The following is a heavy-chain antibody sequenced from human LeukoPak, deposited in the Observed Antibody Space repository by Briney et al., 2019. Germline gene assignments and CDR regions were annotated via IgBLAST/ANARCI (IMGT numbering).Heavy chain of an antibody. D-gene: IGHD6-6*01. CDR2: IYTSGRT. Sequence: SETLSLTCTFSGGSISSYYWSWIRQPAGKGLEEIGRIYTSGRTNYNTSLKSRVTMSVDTSKKQFSLKLSSVTAADTAVYYCARDPQLGPFDYWGQGTLVTVSS. CDR1: GGSISSYY. V-gene: IGHV4-4*07. J-gene: IGHJ4*02. CDR3: ARDPQLGPFDY.